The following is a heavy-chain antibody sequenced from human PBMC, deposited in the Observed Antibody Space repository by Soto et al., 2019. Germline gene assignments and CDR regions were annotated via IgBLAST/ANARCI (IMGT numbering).Heavy chain of an antibody. Sequence: QVQLVESGGGVVQPGRSLRLSCAVSGFAFSSFGMHWVRQAPGKGLEWVAIISYDGSFSHFADSVKGRFTISRDNSKNRLYLQMNSLGPEDTAVYDCAKDVGAINSWGQGTLVTVSS. CDR2: ISYDGSFS. V-gene: IGHV3-30*18. D-gene: IGHD1-26*01. CDR3: AKDVGAINS. J-gene: IGHJ4*02. CDR1: GFAFSSFG.